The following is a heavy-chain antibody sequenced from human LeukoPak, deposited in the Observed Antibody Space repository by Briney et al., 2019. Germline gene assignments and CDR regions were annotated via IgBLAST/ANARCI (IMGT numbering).Heavy chain of an antibody. J-gene: IGHJ4*02. CDR2: VFYSGST. D-gene: IGHD4-17*01. CDR1: GGSINYDY. Sequence: SETLSLICTVSGGSINYDYWIWIRQPPGKGLEWIGYVFYSGSTNYSPSLRGRVTMSVDTSKNQFSLRLSSLTASDTAVYYCAGYQRTGLSATGLDYWGQGILVTVSS. CDR3: AGYQRTGLSATGLDY. V-gene: IGHV4-59*01.